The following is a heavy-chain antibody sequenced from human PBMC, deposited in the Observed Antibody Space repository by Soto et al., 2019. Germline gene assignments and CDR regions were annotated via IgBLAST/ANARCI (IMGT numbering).Heavy chain of an antibody. Sequence: PGESLKISCNGSGYSFSRYWIGWVRQMPGKGLEWMGIIYPGDSEIRYSPSFQGQVTISADTSISTAYLQWSSLKASDTAIYYCARRRGSGSHYYYNYGMGVWGQGTTVTVSS. CDR2: IYPGDSEI. D-gene: IGHD1-26*01. J-gene: IGHJ6*02. V-gene: IGHV5-51*01. CDR3: ARRRGSGSHYYYNYGMGV. CDR1: GYSFSRYW.